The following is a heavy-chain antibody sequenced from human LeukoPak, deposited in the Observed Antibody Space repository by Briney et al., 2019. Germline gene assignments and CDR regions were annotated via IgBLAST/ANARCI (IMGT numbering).Heavy chain of an antibody. J-gene: IGHJ6*02. CDR3: ARDRQRNYHGMDV. CDR2: INPNSGGT. V-gene: IGHV1-2*02. Sequence: ASVKVSCKASGYTFTGYYMHWVRQAPGQGLEWMGWINPNSGGTNYAQKFQGRVTMTRDTSISTAYMELSRLRSDDTAVYYCARDRQRNYHGMDVWGQGTTVTVSS. CDR1: GYTFTGYY.